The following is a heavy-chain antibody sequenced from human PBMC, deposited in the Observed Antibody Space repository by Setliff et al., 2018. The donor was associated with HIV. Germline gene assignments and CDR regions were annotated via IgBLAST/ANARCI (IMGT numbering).Heavy chain of an antibody. CDR2: IYYSGST. Sequence: LSLTCTVSGYSISSYYWSWIRQPPGKGLEWIGYIYYSGSTNYNPSLKSRVTISLDTSKNQFSLNLTSVTAADTAVYYCARVDCSGGSCYSPAYWGQGTLVTVSS. CDR3: ARVDCSGGSCYSPAY. J-gene: IGHJ4*02. V-gene: IGHV4-59*01. D-gene: IGHD2-15*01. CDR1: GYSISSYY.